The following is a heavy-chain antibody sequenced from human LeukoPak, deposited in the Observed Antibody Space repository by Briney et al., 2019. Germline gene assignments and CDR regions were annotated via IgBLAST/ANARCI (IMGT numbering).Heavy chain of an antibody. CDR3: AKDLSLAVGDYFDY. CDR2: ISGSGGST. Sequence: TGGSLRLSCAASGFTFSSYAMSWVRQAPGKGLEWVSTISGSGGSTYYADSVKGRFTISRDNSKNTLYLQMNSLRAEDTAVYYCAKDLSLAVGDYFDYWGQGTLVTVSS. CDR1: GFTFSSYA. D-gene: IGHD1-26*01. J-gene: IGHJ4*02. V-gene: IGHV3-23*01.